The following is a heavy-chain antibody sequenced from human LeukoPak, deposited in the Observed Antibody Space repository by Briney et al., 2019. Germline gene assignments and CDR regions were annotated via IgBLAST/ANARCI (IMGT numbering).Heavy chain of an antibody. Sequence: GGSLRLSCAASGFTFSTHSMTWVCQAPGKGLVWVSRINTDGTGTSYADSVKGRFTISRDNAKNTLYLQMNSLRGEDTAVYYWASNTGYSSSYMDVWGKGTTVTVSS. J-gene: IGHJ6*03. V-gene: IGHV3-74*01. CDR2: INTDGTGT. CDR3: ASNTGYSSSYMDV. D-gene: IGHD6-19*01. CDR1: GFTFSTHS.